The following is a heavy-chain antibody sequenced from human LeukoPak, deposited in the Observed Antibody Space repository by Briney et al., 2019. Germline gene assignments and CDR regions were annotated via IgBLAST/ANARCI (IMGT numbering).Heavy chain of an antibody. V-gene: IGHV3-21*01. D-gene: IGHD2-15*01. CDR1: GFTFNIYS. CDR2: ITSSSHYI. J-gene: IGHJ5*02. Sequence: GGSLRLSCAASGFTFNIYSMNWVRQAPGKGLEWVSRITSSSHYIYYADSVKGRFTISRDNAKNSLYLDMSSLRADDTAVYYCARAENSGSGGLDPWGQGTLVTVSS. CDR3: ARAENSGSGGLDP.